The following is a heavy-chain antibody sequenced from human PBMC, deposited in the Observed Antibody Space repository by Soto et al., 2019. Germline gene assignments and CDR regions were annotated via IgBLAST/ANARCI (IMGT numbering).Heavy chain of an antibody. J-gene: IGHJ5*02. CDR3: CVVKRRDQYSTSGYWFDP. CDR2: IKSKADGETK. CDR1: GFTFSHAW. Sequence: GGSLRLSCAASGFTFSHAWMSWVRQAPGKGLEWVGRIKSKADGETKDYGAPVRGRFTISRDDSKDTLYLQMKSLRIEDTAVYYCCVVKRRDQYSTSGYWFDPWGPGTLVTVSS. V-gene: IGHV3-15*01. D-gene: IGHD2-15*01.